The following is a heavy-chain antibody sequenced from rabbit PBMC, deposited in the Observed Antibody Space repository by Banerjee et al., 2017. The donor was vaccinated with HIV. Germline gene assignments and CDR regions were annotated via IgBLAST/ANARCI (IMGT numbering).Heavy chain of an antibody. CDR1: GFSFSSSYY. D-gene: IGHD1-1*01. Sequence: QSLEESGGDLVKPGASLTLTCTASGFSFSSSYYMCWVRQAPGKGLEWIACIDAGSSVTTCYASWAKGRFTISKTSSTTVTLQMTSLTAADTATYFCARDLPISGGFSFDLWGQGTLVTVS. V-gene: IGHV1S40*01. J-gene: IGHJ4*01. CDR3: ARDLPISGGFSFDL. CDR2: IDAGSSVTT.